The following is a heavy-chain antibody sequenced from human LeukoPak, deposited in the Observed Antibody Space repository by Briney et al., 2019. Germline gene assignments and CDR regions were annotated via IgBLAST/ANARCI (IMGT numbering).Heavy chain of an antibody. D-gene: IGHD4-11*01. J-gene: IGHJ4*02. CDR3: ARAGRVYSNSGMNYFDY. Sequence: ASVKVSCKASGYLFTNFYIHWVRQAPGQGLEWIGLITPSGGSTSYAQKFHDRVTMTRDTSTTTVCMEFSSLRSEDTAAYYCARAGRVYSNSGMNYFDYWGQGSLVTVSS. V-gene: IGHV1-46*01. CDR2: ITPSGGST. CDR1: GYLFTNFY.